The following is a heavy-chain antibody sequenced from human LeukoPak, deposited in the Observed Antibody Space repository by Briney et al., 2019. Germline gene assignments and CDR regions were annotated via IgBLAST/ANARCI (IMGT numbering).Heavy chain of an antibody. CDR2: IHYSGST. CDR3: ARHSPLLGRGRPFDY. Sequence: SETLSLTCSVSGGSISGYYWSWIRQPPGKGLEWIGYIHYSGSTHYNPSLKSRVTISVDTSKNQFSLKLSSVTAADTAVYYCARHSPLLGRGRPFDYWGQGTLVTVSS. J-gene: IGHJ4*02. CDR1: GGSISGYY. D-gene: IGHD3-16*01. V-gene: IGHV4-59*08.